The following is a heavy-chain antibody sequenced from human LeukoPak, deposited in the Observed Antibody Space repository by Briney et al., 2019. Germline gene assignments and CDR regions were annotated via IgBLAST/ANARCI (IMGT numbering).Heavy chain of an antibody. Sequence: PGGSLRLSCTVSGFIFSSYDMNWVRQAPGKGLEWVSAITLSGLTTYYADSVKGRFTISRDNSKNVLYLQMNSLRFEDTAVYYCVRRDGVLQFDFWGQGTLVAVSS. CDR2: ITLSGLTT. CDR1: GFIFSSYD. CDR3: VRRDGVLQFDF. D-gene: IGHD2-8*02. V-gene: IGHV3-23*01. J-gene: IGHJ4*02.